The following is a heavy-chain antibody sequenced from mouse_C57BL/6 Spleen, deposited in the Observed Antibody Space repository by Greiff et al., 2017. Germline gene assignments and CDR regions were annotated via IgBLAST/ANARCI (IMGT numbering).Heavy chain of an antibody. D-gene: IGHD1-2*01. V-gene: IGHV2-2*01. CDR2: IWSGGST. CDR1: GFSLTSYG. CDR3: ARNYYYGSDWFAY. J-gene: IGHJ3*01. Sequence: QVQLKESGPGLVQPSQSLSITCTVSGFSLTSYGVHWVRQSPGKGLEWLGVIWSGGSTDYNAAFISRLSISKDNSKSQVFFKMNSLQADDTAIYXCARNYYYGSDWFAYWGQGTLVTVSA.